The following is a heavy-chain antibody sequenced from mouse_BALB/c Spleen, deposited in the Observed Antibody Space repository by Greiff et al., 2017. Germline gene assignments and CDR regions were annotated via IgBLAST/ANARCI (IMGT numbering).Heavy chain of an antibody. V-gene: IGHV5-6-4*01. D-gene: IGHD2-4*01. CDR1: GFTFSSYT. CDR2: ISSGGSYT. J-gene: IGHJ4*01. CDR3: TRAHYDYDLYAMDY. Sequence: EVNLVESGGGLVKPGGSLKLSCAASGFTFSSYTMSWVRQTPEKRLEWVATISSGGSYTYYPDSVKGRFTISRDNAKNTLYLQMSSLKSEDTAMYYCTRAHYDYDLYAMDYWGQGTSVTVSS.